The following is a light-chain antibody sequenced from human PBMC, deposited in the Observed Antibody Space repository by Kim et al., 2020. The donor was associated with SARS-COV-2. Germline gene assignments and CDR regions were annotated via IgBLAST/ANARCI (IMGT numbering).Light chain of an antibody. CDR1: SLRNYH. Sequence: SSELTQDPAVSVALGQTVRITCQGNSLRNYHASWYQQRPGQAPVLVIYNKDNRHSGIPDRFCGSSSVDTASLSITGAGAEDEAEYYCNSRDASGNLWVF. V-gene: IGLV3-19*01. J-gene: IGLJ3*02. CDR3: NSRDASGNLWV. CDR2: NKD.